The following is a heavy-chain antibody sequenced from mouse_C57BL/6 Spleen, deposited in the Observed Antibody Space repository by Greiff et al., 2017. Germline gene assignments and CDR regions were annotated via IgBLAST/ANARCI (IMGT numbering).Heavy chain of an antibody. Sequence: EVKLMESEGGLVQPGSSMKLSCTASGFTFSDYYMAWVRQVPEKGLEWVANINHDGSSTYYLDTVKSRFIISRDTAKNILYLQMSSLTSEDTATYYCARAIGGPLYAMDYWGQGTSVTVSS. V-gene: IGHV5-16*01. CDR2: INHDGSST. D-gene: IGHD1-1*02. J-gene: IGHJ4*01. CDR3: ARAIGGPLYAMDY. CDR1: GFTFSDYY.